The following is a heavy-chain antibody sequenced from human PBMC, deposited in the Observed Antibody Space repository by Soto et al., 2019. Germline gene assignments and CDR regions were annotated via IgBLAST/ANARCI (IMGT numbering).Heavy chain of an antibody. CDR3: ARSNYYDISGYFISYYYYGMDV. D-gene: IGHD3-22*01. Sequence: ASVKVSCKASGYTFTSYAMHWVRQAPGQRLEWMGWINAGNGNTKYSQKFQGRVTITRDTSASTAYMELSSLRSDDTAVYYCARSNYYDISGYFISYYYYGMDVWGQGTTVTVSS. V-gene: IGHV1-3*01. J-gene: IGHJ6*02. CDR2: INAGNGNT. CDR1: GYTFTSYA.